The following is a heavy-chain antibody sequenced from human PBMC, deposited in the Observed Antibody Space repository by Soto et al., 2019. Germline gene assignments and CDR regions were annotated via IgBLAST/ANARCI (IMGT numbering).Heavy chain of an antibody. V-gene: IGHV4-4*02. CDR2: IYHSGST. D-gene: IGHD3-10*01. Sequence: PSETLSLTCAVSGGSISSSNWWSWVRQPPGKGLEWIGEIYHSGSTSYNPSLKGRVSISVDTSKNQFSLTLTSVTAADTAVYYCARQGFGVLHGLVDVWGQGTTVTVSS. CDR3: ARQGFGVLHGLVDV. CDR1: GGSISSSNW. J-gene: IGHJ6*02.